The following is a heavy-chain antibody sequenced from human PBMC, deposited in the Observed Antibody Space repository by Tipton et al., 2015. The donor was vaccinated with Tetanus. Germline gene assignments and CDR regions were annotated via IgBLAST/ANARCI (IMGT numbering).Heavy chain of an antibody. V-gene: IGHV4-39*01. D-gene: IGHD2-15*01. CDR1: GGSISSSSYY. CDR3: ARHGVLVVRNYGMDV. J-gene: IGHJ6*02. Sequence: LRLSCTVSGGSISSSSYYWGWIRQPPGKGLEWIGSIYYSGSTYYNPSLKSRVTISVDTSKNQFSLKLSSVTAADTAVYYCARHGVLVVRNYGMDVWGQGTTVTVSS. CDR2: IYYSGST.